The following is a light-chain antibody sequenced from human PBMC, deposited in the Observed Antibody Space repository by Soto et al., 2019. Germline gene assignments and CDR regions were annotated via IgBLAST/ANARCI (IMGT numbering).Light chain of an antibody. Sequence: DIQMTQPPSTLSASVGDRVTITCRASQSISSLLAWYQQKPGKAPKLLIYDASSLESGVPSRFSGSGSGTEFTLTISSLQPDDFATYYCQQYNSYSPWTFGQGTKVDIK. J-gene: IGKJ1*01. V-gene: IGKV1-5*01. CDR1: QSISSL. CDR2: DAS. CDR3: QQYNSYSPWT.